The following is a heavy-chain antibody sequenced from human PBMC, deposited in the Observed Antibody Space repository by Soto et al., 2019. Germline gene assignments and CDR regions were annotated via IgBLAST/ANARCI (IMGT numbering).Heavy chain of an antibody. J-gene: IGHJ5*02. CDR3: ASNMRTT. V-gene: IGHV1-8*01. CDR1: GYTFTSHD. Sequence: QVQLVQSGAEVKKPGASVKVSCKASGYTFTSHDINWMRQATGQGLEWMGWMNPNSGHTNYAQKFQDRVTKTRDTSIRTAYMELTNLRSEDTPIYDRASNMRTTLGRGTRVTVSS. D-gene: IGHD2-2*01. CDR2: MNPNSGHT.